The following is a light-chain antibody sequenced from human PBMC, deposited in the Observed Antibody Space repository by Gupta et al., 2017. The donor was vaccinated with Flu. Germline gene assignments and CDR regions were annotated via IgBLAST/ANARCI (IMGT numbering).Light chain of an antibody. J-gene: IGLJ1*01. Sequence: QSALTQPRSVSGSPGQSVTISCTASGIDVSDYNYVSWYQLYPGKAPKLLIYDVYRRPSGVPHRFSGSKFDNTASLTISGLQADDEADYYCCSYAASSTYVFGSGTKVTVL. CDR2: DVY. V-gene: IGLV2-11*01. CDR3: CSYAASSTYV. CDR1: GIDVSDYNY.